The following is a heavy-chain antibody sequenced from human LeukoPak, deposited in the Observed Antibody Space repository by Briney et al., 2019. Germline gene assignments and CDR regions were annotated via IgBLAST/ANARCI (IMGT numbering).Heavy chain of an antibody. CDR1: GFTFSSYG. J-gene: IGHJ4*02. D-gene: IGHD5-24*01. V-gene: IGHV3-33*06. Sequence: PGGSLRLSCAASGFTFSSYGMHWVRQAPGKGLEWVAVIWYDGSNKYYADSVKGRFTSSRDNSKNTLYLQMNSLRAEDTAVYYCAKGGQSWLPYFDYWGQGTLVTVSS. CDR3: AKGGQSWLPYFDY. CDR2: IWYDGSNK.